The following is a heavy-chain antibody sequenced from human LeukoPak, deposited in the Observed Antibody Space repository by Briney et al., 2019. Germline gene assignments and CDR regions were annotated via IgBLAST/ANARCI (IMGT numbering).Heavy chain of an antibody. D-gene: IGHD4-17*01. Sequence: GGSLRLSCAASGFTFTNAWMTWVRQTPEKGLEGVGRIKSKTDGATTDYAAPVKGRFTISRDDSKNTLYLQMNSLKTEDTAVYYCTTGTSSTATIWYWGQGTLVTVSS. CDR3: TTGTSSTATIWY. J-gene: IGHJ4*02. V-gene: IGHV3-15*01. CDR1: GFTFTNAW. CDR2: IKSKTDGATT.